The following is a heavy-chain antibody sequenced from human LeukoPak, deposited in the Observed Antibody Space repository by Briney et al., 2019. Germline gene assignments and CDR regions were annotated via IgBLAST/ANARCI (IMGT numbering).Heavy chain of an antibody. CDR2: ISADGRTQ. CDR3: AREFGHDRWYFDY. J-gene: IGHJ4*02. V-gene: IGHV3-30*03. D-gene: IGHD5-12*01. CDR1: GFTFSTYS. Sequence: QSGGSLRLSCAASGFTFSTYSIHWVRQAPGKGLEWVTVISADGRTQYYSDSVKGRFTISRDNSLNTLHLQMNSLRTGDTAVYYCAREFGHDRWYFDYWGQGALVTVSS.